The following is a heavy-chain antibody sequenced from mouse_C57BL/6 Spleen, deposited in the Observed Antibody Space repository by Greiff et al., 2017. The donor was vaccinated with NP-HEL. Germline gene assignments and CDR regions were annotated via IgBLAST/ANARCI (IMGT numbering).Heavy chain of an antibody. CDR2: ISSGSSTI. D-gene: IGHD2-4*01. Sequence: EVQLVESGGGLVKPGGSLKLSCAASGFTFSDYGMHWVRQAPEKGLEWVAYISSGSSTIYYADTVKGRFTISRDNAKNTLFLQMTSLRSEDTAMYYCARQGLRRPYFDYWGQGTTLTVSS. CDR1: GFTFSDYG. J-gene: IGHJ2*01. CDR3: ARQGLRRPYFDY. V-gene: IGHV5-17*01.